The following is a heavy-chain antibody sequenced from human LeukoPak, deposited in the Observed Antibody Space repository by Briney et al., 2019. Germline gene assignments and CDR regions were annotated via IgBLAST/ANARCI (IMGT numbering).Heavy chain of an antibody. CDR2: ISGSGGST. Sequence: GGSLRLSCAASGFTFSSYAMSWVRQAPGKGLEWVSAISGSGGSTYYADSVKGRFTISRDNSKNTLYLQMNSLRADDTAVYYCASLNYYDSSGYPWYWGQGTLVTVSS. J-gene: IGHJ4*02. V-gene: IGHV3-23*01. CDR3: ASLNYYDSSGYPWY. D-gene: IGHD3-22*01. CDR1: GFTFSSYA.